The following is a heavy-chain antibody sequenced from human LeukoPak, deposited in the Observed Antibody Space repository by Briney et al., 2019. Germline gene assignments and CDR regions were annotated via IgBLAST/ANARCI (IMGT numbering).Heavy chain of an antibody. Sequence: SETLSLTCTVSGGSISSYYWSWIRQPPGKGLEWIGYIYYSGSTNYNPSLKSRVTISVDTSKNQFSLKLSSVTAADTAVYYCARVGTIYNWFDPWGQGTLVTISS. J-gene: IGHJ5*02. CDR2: IYYSGST. D-gene: IGHD5-12*01. CDR3: ARVGTIYNWFDP. CDR1: GGSISSYY. V-gene: IGHV4-59*01.